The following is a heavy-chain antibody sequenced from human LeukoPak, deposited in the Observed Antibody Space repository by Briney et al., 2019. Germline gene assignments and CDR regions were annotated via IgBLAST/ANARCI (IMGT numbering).Heavy chain of an antibody. CDR2: ISATDSRP. CDR3: AKDLSYGFDY. V-gene: IGHV3-23*01. Sequence: GGSLRLSCAASGFTFSIYAMSWVRQAPGKGLEWVSAISATDSRPYYADSVKGRFTISRDNSKSTLYLQLNGLRGEDTAIYYCAKDLSYGFDYWGQGTLVTVSS. D-gene: IGHD5-18*01. CDR1: GFTFSIYA. J-gene: IGHJ4*02.